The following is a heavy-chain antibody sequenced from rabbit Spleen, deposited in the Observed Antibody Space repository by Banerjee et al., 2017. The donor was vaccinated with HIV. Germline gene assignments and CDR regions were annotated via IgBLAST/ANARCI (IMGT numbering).Heavy chain of an antibody. J-gene: IGHJ4*01. V-gene: IGHV1S45*01. CDR2: IYTGGST. CDR3: ARDCKL. Sequence: QEQLVESGGGLVQPEGSLTLTCKASGFSFSSSYYMCWVRLAPGKGLEWNGCIYTGGSTYYASWAKGRFTITKPTSTTVTLQMTSLTAADTSTYFCARDCKLWGQGTLVTVS. CDR1: GFSFSSSYY.